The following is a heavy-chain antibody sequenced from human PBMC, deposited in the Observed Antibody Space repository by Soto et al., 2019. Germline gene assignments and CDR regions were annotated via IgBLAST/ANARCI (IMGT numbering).Heavy chain of an antibody. Sequence: SQTLSLTCAISGDSVSSNSAAWKWIRQSPSRGLEWLGRTYYRSKWYNDYAVSVKSRIIINPDTSKNQFSLQLNSVTPEDTAVYYCARVPHWGSDDTFDIWGQGTMVTVSS. CDR1: GDSVSSNSAA. D-gene: IGHD7-27*01. V-gene: IGHV6-1*01. CDR2: TYYRSKWYN. J-gene: IGHJ3*02. CDR3: ARVPHWGSDDTFDI.